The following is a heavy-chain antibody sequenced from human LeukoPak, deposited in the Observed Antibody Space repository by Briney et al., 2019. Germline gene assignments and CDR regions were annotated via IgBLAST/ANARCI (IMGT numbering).Heavy chain of an antibody. CDR1: GYRFTSFW. D-gene: IGHD3-10*01. V-gene: IGHV5-51*01. Sequence: GEPLKIPCKGSGYRFTSFWIGWVGQIPGKGLEGMGIIYHGDSDTRYSPSFHGQVTISADKSISTAYLQWSSLKASDNAMYYCARHETNYYGSGSSIDYWGQGTLVTVSS. J-gene: IGHJ4*02. CDR3: ARHETNYYGSGSSIDY. CDR2: IYHGDSDT.